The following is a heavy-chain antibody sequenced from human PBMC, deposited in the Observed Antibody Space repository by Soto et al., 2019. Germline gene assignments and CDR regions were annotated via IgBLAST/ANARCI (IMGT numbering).Heavy chain of an antibody. D-gene: IGHD1-20*01. CDR2: MSFDGNSK. V-gene: IGHV3-30-3*01. J-gene: IGHJ4*02. CDR1: GFAISSYS. CDR3: TRGRSEIDNADFEY. Sequence: QVQLVESGGGVVQPGTSLRLSCAASGFAISSYSMHWVRQAPGKGLEWVAAMSFDGNSKYFADSVKGRFMISRDTSKNTWSLELESLGAEHSALYLCTRGRSEIDNADFEYWGQGTQVTVSS.